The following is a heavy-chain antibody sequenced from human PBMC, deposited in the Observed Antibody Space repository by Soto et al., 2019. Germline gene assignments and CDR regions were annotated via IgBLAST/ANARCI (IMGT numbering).Heavy chain of an antibody. Sequence: GGSLRLSCAASGFTFSSYSMNWVRQAPGKGLEWVSSISSSSSYIYYADSVKGRFTISRDNAKNSLYLQMNSLRAEDTAVYYCARELRYFDWLLYEEPGPNYYYMDVWGKGTTVTVSS. CDR1: GFTFSSYS. CDR3: ARELRYFDWLLYEEPGPNYYYMDV. V-gene: IGHV3-21*01. J-gene: IGHJ6*03. D-gene: IGHD3-9*01. CDR2: ISSSSSYI.